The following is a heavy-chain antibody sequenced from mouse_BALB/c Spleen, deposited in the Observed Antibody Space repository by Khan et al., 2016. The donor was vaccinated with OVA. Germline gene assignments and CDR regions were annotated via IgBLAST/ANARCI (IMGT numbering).Heavy chain of an antibody. Sequence: QVQLQQSGAEPARPGASVKMSCTASGYTFTSNTMHWVRQRPGQGLEWIGYINPRSGYTNYNQKFNDKATLTADKSSSTAYMQLSSLTSEDSAVYYCARRTTAYAMDYWGQETSVTVSS. CDR3: ARRTTAYAMDY. V-gene: IGHV1-4*01. D-gene: IGHD1-2*01. CDR2: INPRSGYT. J-gene: IGHJ4*01. CDR1: GYTFTSNT.